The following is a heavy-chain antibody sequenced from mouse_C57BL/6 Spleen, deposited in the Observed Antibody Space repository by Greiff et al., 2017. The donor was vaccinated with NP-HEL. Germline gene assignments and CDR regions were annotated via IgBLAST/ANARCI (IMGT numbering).Heavy chain of an antibody. CDR1: GYAFSSYW. D-gene: IGHD2-5*01. Sequence: LQESGAELVKPGASVKISCKASGYAFSSYWMNWVKQRPGKGLEWIGQIYPGDGDTNYNGKFKGKATLTADKSSSTAYMQLSSLTSEDSAVYFCARGKDYSNTGYFDYWGQGTTLTVSS. V-gene: IGHV1-80*01. J-gene: IGHJ2*01. CDR2: IYPGDGDT. CDR3: ARGKDYSNTGYFDY.